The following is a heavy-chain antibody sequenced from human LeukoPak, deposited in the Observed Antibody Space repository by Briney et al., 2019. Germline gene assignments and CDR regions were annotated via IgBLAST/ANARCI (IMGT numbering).Heavy chain of an antibody. CDR2: INPSGGST. V-gene: IGHV1-46*01. J-gene: IGHJ4*02. CDR3: ARGGSLAAAPHRYYFDY. CDR1: GYTFTSYY. Sequence: GASVTVSCKASGYTFTSYYMDWVRQAPGQGLEWMGIINPSGGSTTYAQKFQGRVTMTRDTSTSTVYMELSSLRSEDTAVFYCARGGSLAAAPHRYYFDYWGQGTLVTVSS. D-gene: IGHD6-19*01.